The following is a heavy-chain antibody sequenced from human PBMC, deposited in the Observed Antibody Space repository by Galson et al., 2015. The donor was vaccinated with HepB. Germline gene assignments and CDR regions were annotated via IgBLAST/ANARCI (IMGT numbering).Heavy chain of an antibody. D-gene: IGHD6-19*01. J-gene: IGHJ4*02. Sequence: QSGAEVKKPGESLKISCKGSGYSFSNYWVAWVRQMPGKGLEWMGVIYPGASDTRYSPSFQGQVTISADKSINTAYLQWTTLKASDTAMYYCARRISSGWTFDYWGQGTLVTVFS. CDR3: ARRISSGWTFDY. CDR2: IYPGASDT. CDR1: GYSFSNYW. V-gene: IGHV5-51*03.